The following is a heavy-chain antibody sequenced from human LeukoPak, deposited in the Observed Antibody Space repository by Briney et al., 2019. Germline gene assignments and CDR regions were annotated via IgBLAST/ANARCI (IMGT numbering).Heavy chain of an antibody. Sequence: GASVKVSCKASGYTFTRYYMHWVRQAPGQGLEWMGWINPNSGGTNYAQKFQGRVTMTRDTSISTAYMELSRLRSDVTAVYYCARDPHCSGGSCYPRGSWFDPWGQGTLVTVSS. D-gene: IGHD2-15*01. CDR1: GYTFTRYY. J-gene: IGHJ5*02. CDR2: INPNSGGT. CDR3: ARDPHCSGGSCYPRGSWFDP. V-gene: IGHV1-2*02.